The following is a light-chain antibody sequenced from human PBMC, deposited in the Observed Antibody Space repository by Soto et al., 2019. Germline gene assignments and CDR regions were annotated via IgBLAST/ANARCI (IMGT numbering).Light chain of an antibody. Sequence: QAVVTQEPSFSVSPGGTVTITCALSSGSVSTNYYPSWYQQTPGQAPRTLIYNTNSRSSGVPDRFSGSILGNRAALTITGAQADDESDYYCVLYMGSGIAVFGGGTKVTVL. V-gene: IGLV8-61*01. CDR1: SGSVSTNYY. CDR3: VLYMGSGIAV. CDR2: NTN. J-gene: IGLJ3*02.